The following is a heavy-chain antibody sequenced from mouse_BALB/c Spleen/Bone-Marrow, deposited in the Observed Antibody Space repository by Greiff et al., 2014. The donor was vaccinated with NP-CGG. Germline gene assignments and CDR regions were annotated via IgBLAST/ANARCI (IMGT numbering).Heavy chain of an antibody. CDR3: SRYDLTNRAFAY. Sequence: QVQLKQSGAELVRPGASVKLSCTASGYSFTSYWMYWVKQRPGQGLEWIGMIHLSDGESRLNQTFKDQATLTVDKSSSTAYMQLSSPTSEDSAAYYCSRYDLTNRAFAYWGQGTPVTVSA. D-gene: IGHD3-3*01. CDR1: GYSFTSYW. CDR2: IHLSDGES. J-gene: IGHJ3*01. V-gene: IGHV1-61*01.